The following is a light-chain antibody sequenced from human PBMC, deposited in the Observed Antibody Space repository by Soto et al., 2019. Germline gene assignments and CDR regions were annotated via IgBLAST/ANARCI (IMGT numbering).Light chain of an antibody. CDR1: QSISAW. CDR2: AAS. CDR3: QQSYSTTWT. Sequence: DIPITPSPSTLSATAGDRFTITCRASQSISAWLAWYQQKPGKAPKLLIYAASSVQSGVPSRFSGSGSETDFTLIISSLQPEDFASYSCQQSYSTTWTFGQGTKVDI. V-gene: IGKV1-39*01. J-gene: IGKJ1*01.